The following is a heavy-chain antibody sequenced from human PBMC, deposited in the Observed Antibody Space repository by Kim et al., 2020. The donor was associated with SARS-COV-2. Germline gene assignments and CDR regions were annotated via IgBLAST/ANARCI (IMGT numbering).Heavy chain of an antibody. CDR3: ARAHDYDSSGYY. V-gene: IGHV3-23*01. CDR1: GFTFSSYA. D-gene: IGHD3-22*01. J-gene: IGHJ3*01. Sequence: GGSLRLSCAASGFTFSSYAMRWVRQAPGKGLEWVSAISGNGGSTYSADSVKGRFTISRDNSKNTLYRQMNSLRAEDTAVYYCARAHDYDSSGYYWGQGTMVTVSS. CDR2: ISGNGGST.